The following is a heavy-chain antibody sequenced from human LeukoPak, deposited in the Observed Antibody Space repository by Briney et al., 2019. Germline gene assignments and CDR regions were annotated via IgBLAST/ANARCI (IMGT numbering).Heavy chain of an antibody. CDR1: GYTFTSYA. CDR3: ARDGPTYSSSWWLFDY. D-gene: IGHD6-13*01. J-gene: IGHJ4*02. Sequence: ASVTVSCKASGYTFTSYAMHWVRQAPGQRLEWMGWINAGNGNTKYSQKFQGRVTITRDTSASTAYMELSSLRSEDTAVYYCARDGPTYSSSWWLFDYWGQGTLVTVSS. V-gene: IGHV1-3*01. CDR2: INAGNGNT.